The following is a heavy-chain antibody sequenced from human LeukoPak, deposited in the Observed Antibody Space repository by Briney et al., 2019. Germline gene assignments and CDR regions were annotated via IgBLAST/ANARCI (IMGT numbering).Heavy chain of an antibody. D-gene: IGHD3-22*01. J-gene: IGHJ4*02. CDR1: GFTFSSYS. CDR2: ISSSSSYI. CDR3: AKLTYYYDSSGYYARYFDY. V-gene: IGHV3-21*01. Sequence: PGGSLRLSCAASGFTFSSYSMNWVRQAPGKGLEWVSSISSSSSYIYYADSVKGRFTISRDNAKNSLYLQMNSLRAEDTAVYHCAKLTYYYDSSGYYARYFDYWGQGTLVTVSS.